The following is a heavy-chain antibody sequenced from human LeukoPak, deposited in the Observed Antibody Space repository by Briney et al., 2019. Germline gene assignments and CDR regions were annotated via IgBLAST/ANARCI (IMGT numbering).Heavy chain of an antibody. Sequence: ASVKVSCKASGYTFTSYGISWVRQAPGQGLEWMGITNPSGGSTSYAQKFQGRVTMTRDTSTSTVYMELSSLRSEDTAVYYCARGGYQLLYYFDYWGQGTLVTVSS. V-gene: IGHV1-46*01. D-gene: IGHD2-2*01. CDR2: TNPSGGST. CDR1: GYTFTSYG. CDR3: ARGGYQLLYYFDY. J-gene: IGHJ4*02.